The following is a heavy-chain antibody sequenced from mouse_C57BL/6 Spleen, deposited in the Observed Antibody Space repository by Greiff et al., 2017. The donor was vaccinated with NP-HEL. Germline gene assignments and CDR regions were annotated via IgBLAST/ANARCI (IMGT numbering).Heavy chain of an antibody. J-gene: IGHJ2*01. V-gene: IGHV1-15*01. Sequence: VKLMESGAELVRPGASVTLSCKASGYTFTDYEMHCVKQTPVHGLEWIGAIDPETGGTAYNQKFKGKAILTADKSSSTAYMELRSLTSEDSAVYYCRGYSNYVGYWGQGTTLTVSS. CDR2: IDPETGGT. D-gene: IGHD2-5*01. CDR3: RGYSNYVGY. CDR1: GYTFTDYE.